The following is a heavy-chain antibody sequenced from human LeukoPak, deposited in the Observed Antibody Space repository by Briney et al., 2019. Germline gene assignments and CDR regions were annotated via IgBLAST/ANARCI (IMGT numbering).Heavy chain of an antibody. CDR3: ARDHYRAATGSDY. CDR1: GGSISSYY. D-gene: IGHD6-13*01. V-gene: IGHV4-59*01. CDR2: IYYSGST. Sequence: QPSETLSLTCTVSGGSISSYYWSWVRQPPGKGLEWPAYIYYSGSTNYNPSLKSRVTISVDTSKNQFFLKLSSVTAADTAVYYCARDHYRAATGSDYWGQGTLVTVSS. J-gene: IGHJ4*02.